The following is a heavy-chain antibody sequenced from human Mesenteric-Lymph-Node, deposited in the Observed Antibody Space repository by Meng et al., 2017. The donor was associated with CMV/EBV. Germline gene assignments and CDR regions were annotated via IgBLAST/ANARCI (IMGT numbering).Heavy chain of an antibody. D-gene: IGHD5-12*01. CDR3: AKDSRGYRAYPDC. CDR1: GYSINSGYY. J-gene: IGHJ4*02. CDR2: ISWNSGSI. Sequence: LTCTVSGYSINSGYYWGWIRQPPGKGLEWVSGISWNSGSIGYADSVKGRFTISRDNAKNSLYLQMNSLRAEDMALYYCAKDSRGYRAYPDCWGQGTLVTVSS. V-gene: IGHV3-9*03.